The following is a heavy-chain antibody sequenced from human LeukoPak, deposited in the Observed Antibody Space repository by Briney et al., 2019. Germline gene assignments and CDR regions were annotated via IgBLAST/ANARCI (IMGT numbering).Heavy chain of an antibody. Sequence: SGTLSLTCAVSGGSISSSNWWSWVRQPPGKGLEWIGEIYHSGSTNYNPSLKSRVTISVDTSKNQFSLKLSSVTAADTAVYYCAKSPAAPYFDYWGQGTLVTVSS. J-gene: IGHJ4*02. CDR3: AKSPAAPYFDY. V-gene: IGHV4-4*02. D-gene: IGHD2-2*01. CDR1: GGSISSSNW. CDR2: IYHSGST.